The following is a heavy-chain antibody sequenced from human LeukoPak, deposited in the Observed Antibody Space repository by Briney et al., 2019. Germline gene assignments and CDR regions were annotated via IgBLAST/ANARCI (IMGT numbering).Heavy chain of an antibody. J-gene: IGHJ6*02. D-gene: IGHD6-13*01. CDR3: ARALPSFIAAAGTIPSYYGMDV. V-gene: IGHV4-59*01. Sequence: PSENLSLTCTVSGGSISSYYWSWIRQPPGKGLEWIRFIYYSGSTNYNPSLKSRVTISVDTSKNQFPLKLSSVTAADTAVYYCARALPSFIAAAGTIPSYYGMDVWGQGTTVTVSS. CDR1: GGSISSYY. CDR2: IYYSGST.